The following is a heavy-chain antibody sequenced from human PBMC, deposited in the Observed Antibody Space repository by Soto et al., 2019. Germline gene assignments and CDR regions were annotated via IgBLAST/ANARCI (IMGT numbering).Heavy chain of an antibody. J-gene: IGHJ6*03. CDR1: GFTFSSYA. D-gene: IGHD3-10*01. Sequence: GGSLRLSCAASGFTFSSYAMSWVRQAPGKGLEWVSAISGSGGSTYYADSVKGRFTISRDNSKNTLYLQMNSLRAEDTAVYYWAKDRAPRTGELLSYYYYMDVWGKGTTVTVSS. CDR2: ISGSGGST. CDR3: AKDRAPRTGELLSYYYYMDV. V-gene: IGHV3-23*01.